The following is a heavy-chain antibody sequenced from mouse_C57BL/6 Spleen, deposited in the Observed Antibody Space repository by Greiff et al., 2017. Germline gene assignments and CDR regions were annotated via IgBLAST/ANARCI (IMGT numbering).Heavy chain of an antibody. CDR1: DSEVFPIAY. CDR3: SRSYYGNYEFAY. CDR2: IRRSSGRT. J-gene: IGHJ3*01. D-gene: IGHD2-10*01. V-gene: IGHV15-2*01. Sequence: QVQLQESGSELRSPGSSVKLSCKDFDSEVFPIAYMSWVRQKPGHGFEWIGGIRRSSGRTIYGEKLGDKATLDADTLSNTAYLELNSLTSEDSAIYYCSRSYYGNYEFAYWGHGILVTVSA.